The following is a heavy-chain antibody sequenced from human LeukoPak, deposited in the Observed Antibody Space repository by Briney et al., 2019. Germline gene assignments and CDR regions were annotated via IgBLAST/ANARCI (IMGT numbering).Heavy chain of an antibody. CDR3: ARGGDFWSGPEFDY. CDR2: IIPIFGTA. V-gene: IGHV1-69*05. D-gene: IGHD3-3*01. Sequence: SVKVSCKASGGTFSSYAISWVRQAPGQGLEWMGGIIPIFGTANYAQKFQGRVTITTDESTSTAYMELSSLRSEDTAVYYCARGGDFWSGPEFDYWGQGTLVTVSS. CDR1: GGTFSSYA. J-gene: IGHJ4*02.